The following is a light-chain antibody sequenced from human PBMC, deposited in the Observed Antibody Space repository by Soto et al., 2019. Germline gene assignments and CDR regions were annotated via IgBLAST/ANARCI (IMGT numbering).Light chain of an antibody. V-gene: IGKV3-20*01. CDR1: QSVTSNY. CDR3: QQYSSSPRT. Sequence: EIVLTKSPGTLSLYPGERATLSCGASQSVTSNYLAWYQQKPGQAPRLLIYDASNRATGVPDRFSGSGSGTDFSLTISRLEPEDFAVYHCQQYSSSPRTFGQGTRLEIK. CDR2: DAS. J-gene: IGKJ5*01.